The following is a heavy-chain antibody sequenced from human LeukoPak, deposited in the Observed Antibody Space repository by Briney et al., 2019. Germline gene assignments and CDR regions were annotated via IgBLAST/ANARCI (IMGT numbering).Heavy chain of an antibody. CDR2: IYYSGST. Sequence: SETLSLTCTVSGGSISSSSYYWGWIRQPPGKGLEWIGSIYYSGSTYYNPSLKSRVTISVDTSKNQFSLKPSSVTAADTAVYYCAGRPYYDILTGPDGAFDIWGQGTMVTVSS. CDR3: AGRPYYDILTGPDGAFDI. V-gene: IGHV4-39*01. CDR1: GGSISSSSYY. D-gene: IGHD3-9*01. J-gene: IGHJ3*02.